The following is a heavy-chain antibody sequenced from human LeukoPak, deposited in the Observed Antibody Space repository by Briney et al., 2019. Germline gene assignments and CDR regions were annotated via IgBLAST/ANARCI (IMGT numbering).Heavy chain of an antibody. CDR3: ARGYIVIAAAGTGCVFCPYYYGMDV. CDR1: GGSISSGGYS. CDR2: VNHSGSS. J-gene: IGHJ6*02. V-gene: IGHV4-30-2*01. Sequence: SETLSLTCAVSGGSISSGGYSWSWIRQPPGKGLEWIGYVNHSGSSYYNPSLKSRVTISVDTSKNQFSLKLSSVTAADTAVYYCARGYIVIAAAGTGCVFCPYYYGMDVWGQGTTVTVSS. D-gene: IGHD6-13*01.